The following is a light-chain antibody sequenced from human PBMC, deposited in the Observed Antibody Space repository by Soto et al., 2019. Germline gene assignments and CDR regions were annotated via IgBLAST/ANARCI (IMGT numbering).Light chain of an antibody. CDR2: EVT. CDR3: CSYAGSSTVI. CDR1: SSDVGKYNL. Sequence: QSALTQPASVSGSPGQSITISCTGTSSDVGKYNLVSWYQLHPGEAPKLMIYEVTKRPSGISNRFSGSKSGNTASLTISGLQAEDEADYYCCSYAGSSTVIFGGGTQLIVL. J-gene: IGLJ2*01. V-gene: IGLV2-23*02.